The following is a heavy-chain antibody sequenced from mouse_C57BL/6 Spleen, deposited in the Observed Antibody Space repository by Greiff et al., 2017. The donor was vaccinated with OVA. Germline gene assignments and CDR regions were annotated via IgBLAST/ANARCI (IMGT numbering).Heavy chain of an antibody. J-gene: IGHJ2*01. CDR2: IHPNSGST. Sequence: VQLQQPGAELVKPGASVKLSCKASGYTFTSYWMHWVKQRPGQGLEWIGMIHPNSGSTNYNEKFKSKATLTVDKSSSTAYMQLSSLTSEDSAVYYCAGERGRLYYFDYWGQGTTRTVSS. V-gene: IGHV1-64*01. CDR3: AGERGRLYYFDY. CDR1: GYTFTSYW. D-gene: IGHD4-1*01.